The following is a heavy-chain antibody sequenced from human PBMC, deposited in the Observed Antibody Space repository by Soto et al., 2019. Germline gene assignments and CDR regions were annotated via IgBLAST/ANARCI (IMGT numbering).Heavy chain of an antibody. V-gene: IGHV4-38-2*02. Sequence: ASETLSLTCTVSGDSINSDGHSWSWLRQPPGKGLEWIGSIYHGGSTYYNPSLNSRVTLSIDMTNNHVSLILSSVTAADTAVYYCARVGPWVPYYYDSSPYTFENWFDPWGQGTLVTVSS. D-gene: IGHD3-22*01. CDR1: GDSINSDGHS. CDR3: ARVGPWVPYYYDSSPYTFENWFDP. J-gene: IGHJ5*02. CDR2: IYHGGST.